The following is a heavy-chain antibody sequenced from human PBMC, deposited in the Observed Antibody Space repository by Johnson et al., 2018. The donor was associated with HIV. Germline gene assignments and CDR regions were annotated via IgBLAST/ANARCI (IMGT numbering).Heavy chain of an antibody. CDR2: ISYDGSNK. J-gene: IGHJ3*02. CDR1: GFTFSDYY. V-gene: IGHV3-30*18. D-gene: IGHD3-22*01. Sequence: QVQLMESGGGLVKPGGSLRLSCAASGFTFSDYYMTWIRQAPGKGLEWVAVISYDGSNKYYADSVKGRFTISRDNSKNTLYLQMNSLRADDTAVYYCAKTYYYDSSGSRAFDIWGQGTMVTVSS. CDR3: AKTYYYDSSGSRAFDI.